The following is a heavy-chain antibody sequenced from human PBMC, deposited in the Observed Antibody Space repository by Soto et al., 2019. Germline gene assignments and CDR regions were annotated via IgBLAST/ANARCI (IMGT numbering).Heavy chain of an antibody. D-gene: IGHD2-2*01. CDR1: GFTFSSYG. CDR2: IGTAGDT. V-gene: IGHV3-13*01. J-gene: IGHJ6*02. Sequence: PGGSLILSCAASGFTFSSYGMHWVRQARGKGLEWVSGIGTAGDTYYPGSVKGRFTISRENAKNSLYLQMNSLRAGDTAVYYCARVNAVVAHYGMDVWGQGTTVTVSS. CDR3: ARVNAVVAHYGMDV.